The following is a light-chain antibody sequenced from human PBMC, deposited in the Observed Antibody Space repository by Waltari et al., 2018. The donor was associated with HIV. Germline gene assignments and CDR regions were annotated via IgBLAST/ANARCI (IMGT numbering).Light chain of an antibody. J-gene: IGLJ3*02. CDR3: ASWDGSLNGWV. V-gene: IGLV1-44*01. CDR1: SSNIGRDT. CDR2: NNN. Sequence: QSVLTQPPSASGTPGQRVTISCSGGSSNIGRDTVNWYQHLPGTAPKLLIYNNNRRPSGVPDRCAGPKSGTSASLAISGLQSEDEADYYCASWDGSLNGWVFGGGTKLTVL.